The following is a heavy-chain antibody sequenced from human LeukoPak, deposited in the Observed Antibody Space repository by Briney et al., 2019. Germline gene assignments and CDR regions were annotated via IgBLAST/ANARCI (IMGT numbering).Heavy chain of an antibody. Sequence: SESLSLSPAVSVGSLTRSSHFCGSIRQPPGKGLGWIGGIYYRGSTHNNPPLKSHDTQSLDTSKNPFSLGRSSVSAADTAVYYCARHGHRLGNCSGGSCAIDYWGQGTLVTVSS. V-gene: IGHV4-39*01. J-gene: IGHJ4*02. CDR1: VGSLTRSSHF. CDR2: IYYRGST. D-gene: IGHD2-15*01. CDR3: ARHGHRLGNCSGGSCAIDY.